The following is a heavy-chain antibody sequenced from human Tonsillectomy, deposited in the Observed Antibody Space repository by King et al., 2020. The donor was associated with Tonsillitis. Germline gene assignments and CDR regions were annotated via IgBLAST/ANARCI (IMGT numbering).Heavy chain of an antibody. D-gene: IGHD6-19*01. CDR1: GFPFSSYD. V-gene: IGHV3-21*01. J-gene: IGHJ4*02. CDR3: ARSFSRGRLDY. Sequence: EVQLVESGGGLVKPGGSLKLSCAASGFPFSSYDMNWVRQAPGKGLEWVSSISTGSHYIYYADSLEGRFTISRDNAKNSLYLQMNRLRAEDTAVYFCARSFSRGRLDYWGQGTLVTVSS. CDR2: ISTGSHYI.